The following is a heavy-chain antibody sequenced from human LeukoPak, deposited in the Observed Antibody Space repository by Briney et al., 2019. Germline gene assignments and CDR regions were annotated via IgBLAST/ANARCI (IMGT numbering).Heavy chain of an antibody. CDR2: VIDNGGFT. J-gene: IGHJ3*02. CDR1: GYTFSSYA. CDR3: ARGKSSRYALDI. Sequence: GGSLTLSCAASGYTFSSYAIPWVRQAPEKGLEWVSTVIDNGGFTYYADSVEGRFTIYRDNSKGALYLQINSQRVEHTSVYHCARGKSSRYALDIWGQGTMITVSS. V-gene: IGHV3-23*01. D-gene: IGHD6-6*01.